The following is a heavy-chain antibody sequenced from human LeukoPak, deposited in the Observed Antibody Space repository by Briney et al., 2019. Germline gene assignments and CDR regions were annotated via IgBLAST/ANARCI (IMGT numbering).Heavy chain of an antibody. CDR3: AKSIVGATVAFDI. CDR1: GGSFSGYY. V-gene: IGHV4-34*01. J-gene: IGHJ3*02. CDR2: INHSGST. Sequence: PSETLSLTCAVYGGSFSGYYWSCIRQRPGKGLEWIGEINHSGSTNYNPSLKSRVTISVDTSKNQFSLKLSSVTAADTAVYYCAKSIVGATVAFDIWGQGTMVTVSS. D-gene: IGHD1-26*01.